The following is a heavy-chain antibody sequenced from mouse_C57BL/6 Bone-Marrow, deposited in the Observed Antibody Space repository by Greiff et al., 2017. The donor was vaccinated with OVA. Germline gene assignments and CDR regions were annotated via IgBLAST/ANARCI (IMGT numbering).Heavy chain of an antibody. CDR3: TTHWY. D-gene: IGHD4-1*01. V-gene: IGHV14-4*01. Sequence: EVQLQQSGAELVRPGASVKLSCTASGFNIKDDYMHWVKERPEQGLEWIGWIDPENGDTEYASKFQGKATITADTSSKTVYLHLSSLTSEDTAVYNCTTHWYWGQGTTLTVSS. J-gene: IGHJ2*01. CDR1: GFNIKDDY. CDR2: IDPENGDT.